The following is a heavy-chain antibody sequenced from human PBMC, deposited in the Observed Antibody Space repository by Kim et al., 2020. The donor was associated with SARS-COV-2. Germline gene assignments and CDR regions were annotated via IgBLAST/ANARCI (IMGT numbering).Heavy chain of an antibody. D-gene: IGHD3-10*01. J-gene: IGHJ4*02. Sequence: SQKFQGRVTITRDTSASTAYMELSSLRSEDTAVFYCARVPGSGTYYHFDYWGQGTLVTVSS. V-gene: IGHV1-3*01. CDR3: ARVPGSGTYYHFDY.